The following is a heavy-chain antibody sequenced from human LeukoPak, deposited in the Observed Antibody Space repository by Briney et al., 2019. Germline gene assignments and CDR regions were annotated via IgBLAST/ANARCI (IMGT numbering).Heavy chain of an antibody. V-gene: IGHV1-46*01. CDR2: INPSGGST. CDR3: ARDRCYYDSSGPGVSDY. D-gene: IGHD3-22*01. J-gene: IGHJ4*02. CDR1: GYTFTSYY. Sequence: ASVKVSCKASGYTFTSYYMHWVPEAPGQGLEWMGIINPSGGSTSYAQRFQGRVTMTRDTSTSTVYMELSSLRSDDTAVYYCARDRCYYDSSGPGVSDYWGQGTLVTVSS.